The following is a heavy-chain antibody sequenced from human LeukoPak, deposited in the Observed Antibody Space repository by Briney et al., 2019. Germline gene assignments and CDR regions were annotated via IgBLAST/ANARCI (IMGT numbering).Heavy chain of an antibody. CDR1: GYIFTSYW. CDR2: IYPGDSDT. D-gene: IGHD6-19*01. CDR3: ARLKFLAVAGLDAFDI. Sequence: GESLKISCKGSGYIFTSYWIGWVRQMPGKGLEWMGIIYPGDSDTRYSPSFQGQVTISADKSISTAYLQWSSLKASDTAMYYCARLKFLAVAGLDAFDIWGQGAMVTVSS. V-gene: IGHV5-51*01. J-gene: IGHJ3*02.